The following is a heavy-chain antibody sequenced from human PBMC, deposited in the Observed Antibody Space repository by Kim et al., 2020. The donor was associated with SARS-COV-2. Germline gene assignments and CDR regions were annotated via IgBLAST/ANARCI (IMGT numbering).Heavy chain of an antibody. D-gene: IGHD2-21*02. V-gene: IGHV3-15*01. J-gene: IGHJ4*02. CDR1: GFNFNKAW. CDR2: IKSTGDGGTI. Sequence: GGSLRLSCAASGFNFNKAWMSWVRQAPGKGLEWVGRIKSTGDGGTIDYAAPAKGRFTISRDDSKNTVDQQMNSLKTEDTAVYYCTTDRGAYCGGDCYEGYWGQGTLVTVSS. CDR3: TTDRGAYCGGDCYEGY.